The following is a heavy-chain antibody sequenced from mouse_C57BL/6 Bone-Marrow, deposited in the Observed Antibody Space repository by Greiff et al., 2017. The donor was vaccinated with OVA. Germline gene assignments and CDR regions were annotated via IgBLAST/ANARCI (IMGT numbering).Heavy chain of an antibody. J-gene: IGHJ4*01. V-gene: IGHV14-4*01. CDR2: IDPENGDT. Sequence: VQLQQSGAELVRPGASVKLSCTASGFNIKDDYMHWVKQRPEQGLEWIGWIDPENGDTEYASKFQGKATITADTSSNTAYLQLSSLTSEDTAVYYCTRGVYYSNSGAMDYWGQGTSGTVSS. CDR3: TRGVYYSNSGAMDY. CDR1: GFNIKDDY. D-gene: IGHD2-5*01.